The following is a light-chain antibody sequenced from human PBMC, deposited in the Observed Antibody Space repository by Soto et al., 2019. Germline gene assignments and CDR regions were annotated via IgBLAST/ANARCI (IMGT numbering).Light chain of an antibody. J-gene: IGKJ2*01. CDR2: DAS. Sequence: DIQMTQSPSSLSTSLGDRVTITCRASQDVSTYLSWFQQKPGRAPELLIYDASSLKTGVPSRFSGSGSGTDFTFTISSLQPEDIATYFCQQYNTVPVTFGQGTRLDIK. CDR1: QDVSTY. V-gene: IGKV1-33*01. CDR3: QQYNTVPVT.